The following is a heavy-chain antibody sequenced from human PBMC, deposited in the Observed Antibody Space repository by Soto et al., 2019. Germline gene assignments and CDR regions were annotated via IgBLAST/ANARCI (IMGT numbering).Heavy chain of an antibody. CDR2: ISSSSSTI. CDR3: ARDLYCSGGSCYYYYYGMDV. D-gene: IGHD2-15*01. J-gene: IGHJ6*02. V-gene: IGHV3-48*02. Sequence: GGSLRLSCAASGFTFSSYSMNWVRQAPGKGLEWVSYISSSSSTIYYADSVKGRFTISRDNAKNSLYLQMNSLRDEDTAVYYCARDLYCSGGSCYYYYYGMDVWGQGTTVTVSS. CDR1: GFTFSSYS.